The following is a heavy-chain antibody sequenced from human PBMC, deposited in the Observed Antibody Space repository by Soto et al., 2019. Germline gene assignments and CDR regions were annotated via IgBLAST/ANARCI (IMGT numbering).Heavy chain of an antibody. J-gene: IGHJ4*02. V-gene: IGHV3-53*01. CDR1: GFTVSSNY. CDR2: IYSGGST. D-gene: IGHD1-26*01. Sequence: GGSLRLSCAASGFTVSSNYMSWVRQAPGKGLEWVSVIYSGGSTYYADSVKGRFTISRDNSKNTLYLQMNSLRAEDTAVYYCARGIVGARYLGYWGQGTLVTVSS. CDR3: ARGIVGARYLGY.